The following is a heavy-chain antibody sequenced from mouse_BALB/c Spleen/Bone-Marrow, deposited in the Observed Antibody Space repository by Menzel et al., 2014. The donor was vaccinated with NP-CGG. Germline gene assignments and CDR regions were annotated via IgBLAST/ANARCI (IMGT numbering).Heavy chain of an antibody. D-gene: IGHD2-1*01. J-gene: IGHJ4*01. Sequence: EVKLEESGAELVKPGASVKLSCTASGFNIKDTYMHWVKQRPEQGLEWIGGIDPANGNTKYDPKFQGKATITADTSSNTAYLQLSSLTSEDTAVYYCARRGYYGNYYYAMDYWGQGTSVTVSS. V-gene: IGHV14-3*02. CDR1: GFNIKDTY. CDR3: ARRGYYGNYYYAMDY. CDR2: IDPANGNT.